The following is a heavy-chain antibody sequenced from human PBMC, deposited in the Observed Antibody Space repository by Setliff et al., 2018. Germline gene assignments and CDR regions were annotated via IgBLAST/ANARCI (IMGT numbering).Heavy chain of an antibody. J-gene: IGHJ6*02. CDR3: ASQGEMISPWGYGMDV. Sequence: PSETLSLTCAVSGGSISSGGYSWSWIRQPPGKGLEWIGYIYHSGSTYYNPSLKSRVTISVARSKNQFSLKLSSVTAADTAVYYCASQGEMISPWGYGMDVWGQGTTVTVSS. D-gene: IGHD3-16*01. CDR1: GGSISSGGYS. CDR2: IYHSGST. V-gene: IGHV4-30-2*01.